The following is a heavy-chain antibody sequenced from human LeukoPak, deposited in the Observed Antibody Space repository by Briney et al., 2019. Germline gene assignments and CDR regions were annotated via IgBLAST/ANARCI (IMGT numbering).Heavy chain of an antibody. J-gene: IGHJ6*03. D-gene: IGHD2-2*01. CDR1: GFTFSGSA. V-gene: IGHV3-73*01. Sequence: GGSLRLSCAASGFTFSGSAMHWVRQACGKGLEWVGRIRSKASSYATAYAASGEGRFTISRDDSKNTAYLQMTSLTTEDTAVYYCTRRGLIVVVPAAPNYMDAWGKGTTVTVSS. CDR2: IRSKASSYAT. CDR3: TRRGLIVVVPAAPNYMDA.